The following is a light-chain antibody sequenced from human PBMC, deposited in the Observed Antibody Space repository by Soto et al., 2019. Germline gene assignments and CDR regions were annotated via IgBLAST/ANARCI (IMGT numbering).Light chain of an antibody. CDR1: SSDVGGSNY. CDR3: SSYTSSSPGV. CDR2: EVS. J-gene: IGLJ3*02. V-gene: IGLV2-14*01. Sequence: QSALTQPASVSGSPGQSITISCTGTSSDVGGSNYVSWYQQHPGKAPKLMIYEVSNRPSGVSNRFSGSKSGNTASLTISGLQAEDEADYYCSSYTSSSPGVFGGGTTLTVL.